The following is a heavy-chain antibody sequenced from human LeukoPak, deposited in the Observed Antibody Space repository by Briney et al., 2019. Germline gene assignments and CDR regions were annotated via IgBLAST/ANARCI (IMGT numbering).Heavy chain of an antibody. CDR2: ISGSGGST. Sequence: RGSLRLSCAASGFTFSSYAMSWVRQAPGKGLEWVSAISGSGGSTYYADSVKGRFTISRDNSKNTLYLQMNSLRAEDTAVYYCAKPQYTSGWYARFDYWGQGTLVTVSS. J-gene: IGHJ4*02. D-gene: IGHD6-13*01. CDR1: GFTFSSYA. CDR3: AKPQYTSGWYARFDY. V-gene: IGHV3-23*01.